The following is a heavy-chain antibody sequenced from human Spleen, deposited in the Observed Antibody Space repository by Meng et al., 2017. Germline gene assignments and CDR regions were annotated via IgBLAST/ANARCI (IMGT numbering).Heavy chain of an antibody. CDR1: GFTFTGYW. V-gene: IGHV3-74*01. D-gene: IGHD3-22*01. Sequence: GESLKISCAASGFTFTGYWMHWVRQAPGKGLVWVARMNSDGTSISYADSVKGRVTISRDNAKNTVFLQMKSLRSEDTAVYYCARVLIANISGRGGMDVWGQGTPVTVSS. CDR2: MNSDGTSI. J-gene: IGHJ6*02. CDR3: ARVLIANISGRGGMDV.